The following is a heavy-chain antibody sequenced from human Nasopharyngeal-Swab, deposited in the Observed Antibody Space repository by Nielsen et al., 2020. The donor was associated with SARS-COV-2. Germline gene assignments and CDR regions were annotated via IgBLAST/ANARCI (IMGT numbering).Heavy chain of an antibody. CDR3: VRDDGGVPGIPETGPPGAF. CDR2: VNPNSGDT. J-gene: IGHJ4*02. V-gene: IGHV1-2*06. CDR1: GYTFSDYY. Sequence: ASVKVSCKASGYTFSDYYMHWVRQAPGQGLEWMGRVNPNSGDTIYAQEFQGRVTMTGDTSIGTAYMELRWLISDDTAVYYCVRDDGGVPGIPETGPPGAFWGQGTLVTVSS. D-gene: IGHD6-13*01.